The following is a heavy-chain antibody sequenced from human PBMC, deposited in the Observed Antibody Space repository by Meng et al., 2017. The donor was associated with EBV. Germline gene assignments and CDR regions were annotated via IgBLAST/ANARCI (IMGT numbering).Heavy chain of an antibody. V-gene: IGHV4-61*01. CDR2: IYYTGST. Sequence: QVQLQESGPGLVKPSXXLSLTCTVSGGSVNNESHYWGWIRQPPGKGLEYIGYIYYTGSTNYNSSLKSRVTISLDKSKNQLSLKLTSLTAADTAIYYCARGDYTNYPRWFDPSGQGTLGTVSS. CDR1: GGSVNNESHY. J-gene: IGHJ5*02. D-gene: IGHD4-11*01. CDR3: ARGDYTNYPRWFDP.